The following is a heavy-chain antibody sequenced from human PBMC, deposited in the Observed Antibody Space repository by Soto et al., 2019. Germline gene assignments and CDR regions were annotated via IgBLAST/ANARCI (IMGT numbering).Heavy chain of an antibody. CDR3: AMLEPDLHAFDY. CDR1: GGTFSRYI. V-gene: IGHV1-69*02. J-gene: IGHJ4*02. D-gene: IGHD2-15*01. Sequence: QVQLVQSGAEVKKPGSSVKVSCKASGGTFSRYIITWVRQAPGQGLEWMGRIIPILDVVNYARKFQGRVMISADKATTTAYMELNSLISDDTAVYYCAMLEPDLHAFDYWCQGSQVTVSS. CDR2: IIPILDVV.